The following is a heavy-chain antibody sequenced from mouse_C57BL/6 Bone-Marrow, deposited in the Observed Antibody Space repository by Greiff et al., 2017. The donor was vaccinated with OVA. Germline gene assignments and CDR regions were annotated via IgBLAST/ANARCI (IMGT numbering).Heavy chain of an antibody. D-gene: IGHD2-2*01. CDR2: IYPRSGNT. CDR1: GYTFTSYG. CDR3: ARDYGYDCYFDY. V-gene: IGHV1-81*01. J-gene: IGHJ2*01. Sequence: QVQLQQSGAELARPGASVKLSCKASGYTFTSYGISWVKQRTGQGLEWIGEIYPRSGNTYYNEKFKGKATLTADKSSSTAYMQLSSLTSEDSAVYFRARDYGYDCYFDYWGQGTTLTVSS.